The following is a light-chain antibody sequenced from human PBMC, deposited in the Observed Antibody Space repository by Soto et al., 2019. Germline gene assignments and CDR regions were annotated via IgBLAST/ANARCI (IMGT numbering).Light chain of an antibody. J-gene: IGLJ1*01. Sequence: QSALTQPASVSGSPGQTITISCTGTSSDIGGHHFVSWYQQQSGKAPKLVIYEVTDRPSGVSDRFSGSKSGNTASLTISGLQPEDEADYYCSSYTSGSLYVFGTGTKVTVL. CDR1: SSDIGGHHF. CDR3: SSYTSGSLYV. CDR2: EVT. V-gene: IGLV2-14*01.